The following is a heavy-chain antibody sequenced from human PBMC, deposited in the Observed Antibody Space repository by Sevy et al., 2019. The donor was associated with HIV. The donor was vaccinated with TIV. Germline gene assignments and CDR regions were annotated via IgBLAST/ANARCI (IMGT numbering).Heavy chain of an antibody. V-gene: IGHV3-48*03. CDR2: TSNSGSAL. CDR1: GFIFSSYE. J-gene: IGHJ4*02. D-gene: IGHD4-4*01. CDR3: ARDLPPSATTVAHFDN. Sequence: GGSLRLSCAASGFIFSSYEMNWVRQAPGKGLEWISYTSNSGSALYYSDSVKGRFTISRDNAKNSLYLQMNSLRAEDTAVYYCARDLPPSATTVAHFDNWGQGTLVTVSS.